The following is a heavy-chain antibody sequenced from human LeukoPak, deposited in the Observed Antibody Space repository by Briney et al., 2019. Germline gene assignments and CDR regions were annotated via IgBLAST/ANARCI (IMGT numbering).Heavy chain of an antibody. CDR2: IDNAGSGT. V-gene: IGHV3-74*01. J-gene: IGHJ6*03. CDR1: RFTSCGYW. D-gene: IGHD3-3*01. Sequence: VRTPRLSCAASRFTSCGYWMHWVREVPEKGLVFVSRIDNAGSGTTYADSVKGRFTFSGDNAKNTLYLQMNSLRAEDTAIYYCARGGGWDTIFRVVQYMDVWGKGTTVTVSS. CDR3: ARGGGWDTIFRVVQYMDV.